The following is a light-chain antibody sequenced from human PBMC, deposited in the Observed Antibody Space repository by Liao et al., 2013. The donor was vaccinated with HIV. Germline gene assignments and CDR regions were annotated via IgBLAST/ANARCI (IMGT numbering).Light chain of an antibody. CDR2: QDT. V-gene: IGLV3-1*01. Sequence: SFALSQPPSVSVSPGLTATITCSSDLLGDKYVSWYQQRPGQSPVLVIYQDTKRPSGVPERFSGSSSGDTATLTISGTQATDEADYYCQAWDRNTGVIFGGGTKLTVV. CDR1: LLGDKY. J-gene: IGLJ2*01. CDR3: QAWDRNTGVI.